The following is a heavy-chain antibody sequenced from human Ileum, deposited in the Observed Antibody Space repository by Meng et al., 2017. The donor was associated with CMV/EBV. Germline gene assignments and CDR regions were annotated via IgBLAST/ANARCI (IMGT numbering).Heavy chain of an antibody. D-gene: IGHD2-8*01. V-gene: IGHV3-53*01. J-gene: IGHJ4*02. CDR3: ARGGAHDGYFDA. CDR2: IHIGDAT. Sequence: AQLVESGGGLRERGGCLGVGCGGSGLTATWNYMSWVRQGPGKGLECIAHIHIGDATFYTDSVKGRFTISRDDSKNTLNLQMDSLRADDTAVYYCARGGAHDGYFDAWGQGTLVTVSS. CDR1: GLTATWNY.